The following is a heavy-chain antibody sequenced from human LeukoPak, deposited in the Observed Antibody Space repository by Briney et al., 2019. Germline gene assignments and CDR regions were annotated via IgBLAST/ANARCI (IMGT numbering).Heavy chain of an antibody. V-gene: IGHV3-30*03. CDR3: AMVAAAVTKNWFDP. CDR2: ISYDGSNK. Sequence: GGSLRLSCAASGFTFSSYGMHWVRQAPGKGLEWVAVISYDGSNKYYADSVKGRFTISRDNSKNTLYLQMNSLRAEDTAVYYCAMVAAAVTKNWFDPWGQGTLVTVS. CDR1: GFTFSSYG. D-gene: IGHD6-13*01. J-gene: IGHJ5*02.